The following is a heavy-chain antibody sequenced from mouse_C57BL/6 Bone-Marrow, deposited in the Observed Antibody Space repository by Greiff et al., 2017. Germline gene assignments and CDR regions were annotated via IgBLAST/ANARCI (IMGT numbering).Heavy chain of an antibody. CDR3: ARGGVVADWYFDV. V-gene: IGHV1-18*01. D-gene: IGHD1-1*01. Sequence: EVQLQQSGPELVKPGASVKIPCKASGYTFTDYNMDWVKQSHGKSLEWIGDINPNNGGTIYNQKFKGKATLTVDKSSSTAYMELRSLTSEDTAVYYCARGGVVADWYFDVWGTGTTVTVSS. J-gene: IGHJ1*03. CDR1: GYTFTDYN. CDR2: INPNNGGT.